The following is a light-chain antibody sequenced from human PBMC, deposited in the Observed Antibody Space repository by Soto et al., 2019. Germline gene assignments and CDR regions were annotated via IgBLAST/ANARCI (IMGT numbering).Light chain of an antibody. V-gene: IGKV1-6*01. CDR3: LLDYNFPST. Sequence: ACHRTLSTSSLSASVGDRVTVTWRASQGIRNDLGWYQQKPWKAPKLLIYAASSLQSGVPSRFSGSGSGTDFTLTINSLQPEDFATYYCLLDYNFPSTFGQVTKVDIK. J-gene: IGKJ1*01. CDR1: QGIRND. CDR2: AAS.